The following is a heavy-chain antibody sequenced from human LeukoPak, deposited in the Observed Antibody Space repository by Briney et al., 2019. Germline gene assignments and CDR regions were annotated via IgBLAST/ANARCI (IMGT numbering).Heavy chain of an antibody. V-gene: IGHV1-2*02. CDR3: ARAGGYCSGGSCYDVEMRLLMGDY. D-gene: IGHD2-15*01. J-gene: IGHJ4*02. Sequence: ASVKVSCKASGYTFTSYGISWVRQAPGQGLEWMGWINPNSGGTNYAQKFQGRVTMTRDTSISTAYMELSRLRSDDTAVYYCARAGGYCSGGSCYDVEMRLLMGDYWGQGTLVTVSS. CDR2: INPNSGGT. CDR1: GYTFTSYG.